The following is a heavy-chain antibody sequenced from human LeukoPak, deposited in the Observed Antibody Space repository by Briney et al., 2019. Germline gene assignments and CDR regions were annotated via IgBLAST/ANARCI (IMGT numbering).Heavy chain of an antibody. D-gene: IGHD1-26*01. CDR1: GFTFSTYG. Sequence: GGSLRLSCTASGFTFSTYGMHWVRQAPGKGLEWVAVIWSDGSNKYYADSVKGRFTISRDNSKSTLYLQMDSLRAEDTAVYYCAKSNSESQTTVGNWGQGTLVTVSS. V-gene: IGHV3-33*06. J-gene: IGHJ4*02. CDR2: IWSDGSNK. CDR3: AKSNSESQTTVGN.